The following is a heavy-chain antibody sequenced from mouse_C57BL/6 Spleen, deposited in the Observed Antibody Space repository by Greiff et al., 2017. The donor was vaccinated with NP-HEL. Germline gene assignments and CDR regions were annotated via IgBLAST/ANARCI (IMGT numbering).Heavy chain of an antibody. D-gene: IGHD1-1*01. CDR1: GFTFSNYW. CDR3: TARSYAKDY. V-gene: IGHV6-3*01. J-gene: IGHJ4*01. Sequence: EVNLVESGGGLVQPGGSMKLSCVASGFTFSNYWMNWVRQSPEKGLEWVAQIRLKSDNYATHYAKSVKGRFTISRDDSKSSVYLQMNNLRAEDTGIYYCTARSYAKDYWGQGTSVTVAS. CDR2: IRLKSDNYAT.